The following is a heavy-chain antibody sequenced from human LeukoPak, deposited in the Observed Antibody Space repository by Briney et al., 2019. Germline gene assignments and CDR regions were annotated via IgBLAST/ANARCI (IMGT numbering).Heavy chain of an antibody. D-gene: IGHD3-3*01. J-gene: IGHJ4*02. CDR2: ISSSSSYI. V-gene: IGHV3-21*01. CDR3: AKDLKSAMDY. Sequence: GGSLRLSCAASGFTFSSYSMNWVRQAPGKGLEWVSSISSSSSYIYYADSVKGRFTISRDNSKNTLYLQMNSLRAEDTAVYYCAKDLKSAMDYWGQGTLVTVSS. CDR1: GFTFSSYS.